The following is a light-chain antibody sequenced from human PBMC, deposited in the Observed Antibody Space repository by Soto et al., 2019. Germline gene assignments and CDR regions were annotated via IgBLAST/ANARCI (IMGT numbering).Light chain of an antibody. CDR1: QSISNH. CDR3: QQYNRYWT. J-gene: IGKJ1*01. CDR2: DVS. V-gene: IGKV1-5*01. Sequence: DIQMTQSPSSLSASVEDRVIITCRASQSISNHLNWYQQKPGKAPKLLIYDVSSLESGVPSRFSGSGSETEFTLTISSLFPDDFATYYCQQYNRYWTFGQGTKVDIK.